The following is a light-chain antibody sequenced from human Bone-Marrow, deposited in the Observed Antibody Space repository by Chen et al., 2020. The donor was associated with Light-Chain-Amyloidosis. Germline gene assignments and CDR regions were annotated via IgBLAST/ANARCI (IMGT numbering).Light chain of an antibody. J-gene: IGLJ2*01. CDR3: QSYDNSLSGPVV. Sequence: QSVLTHPPSVSGAPGQRVTISCTGSSSNIGAGFSVHWYQQLSGTVPKLLIYGNTNRPSGVPDRFSGSKSGTSASLAITGLQAEDEADYYCQSYDNSLSGPVVFGGGTKLTVL. CDR1: SSNIGAGFS. V-gene: IGLV1-40*01. CDR2: GNT.